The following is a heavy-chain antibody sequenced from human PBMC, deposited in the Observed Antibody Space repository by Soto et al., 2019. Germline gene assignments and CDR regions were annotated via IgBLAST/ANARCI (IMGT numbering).Heavy chain of an antibody. CDR1: GGSISSYY. D-gene: IGHD3-3*01. Sequence: SETLSLTCTVSGGSISSYYWSWIRQPPGKGLEWIGYIYYSGSTNYNPSLKSRVTISVDTSKNQFSLKLSSVTAADTAVYYCARGQREIFGVYSWGQGTLVTVSS. CDR2: IYYSGST. J-gene: IGHJ4*02. CDR3: ARGQREIFGVYS. V-gene: IGHV4-59*01.